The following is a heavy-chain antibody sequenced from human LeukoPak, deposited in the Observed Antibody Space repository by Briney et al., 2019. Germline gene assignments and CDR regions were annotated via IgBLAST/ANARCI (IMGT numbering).Heavy chain of an antibody. J-gene: IGHJ4*02. D-gene: IGHD4-17*01. CDR3: ARGPTTVTTRADY. CDR2: IIPILGIA. Sequence: ASVKVSCKAPGGTFSSYAISWVRQAPGQGLEWMGRIIPILGIANYAQKFQGRVTITADKSTSTAYMELSSLRSEDTAVYYCARGPTTVTTRADYWGQGTLVTVSS. V-gene: IGHV1-69*04. CDR1: GGTFSSYA.